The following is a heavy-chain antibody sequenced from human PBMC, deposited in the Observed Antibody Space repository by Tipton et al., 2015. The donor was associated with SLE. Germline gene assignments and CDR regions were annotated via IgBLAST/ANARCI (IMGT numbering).Heavy chain of an antibody. CDR3: ASGGGNYYFDF. CDR1: GHSVTIYS. J-gene: IGHJ4*02. Sequence: TLSLTCSVSGHSVTIYSWSWIRQTPLKGLEWIGYVSNTGGTNYNPSLKSRVTMSVDTSKNQFSLNLRSVTASDAAVYYCASGGGNYYFDFWGQGTRVTVPS. CDR2: VSNTGGT. D-gene: IGHD3-16*01. V-gene: IGHV4-4*08.